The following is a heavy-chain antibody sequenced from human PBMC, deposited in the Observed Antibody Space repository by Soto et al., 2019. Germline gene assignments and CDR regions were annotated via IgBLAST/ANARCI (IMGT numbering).Heavy chain of an antibody. CDR3: ARLGGYCSSTKCYGGGDY. D-gene: IGHD2-2*01. V-gene: IGHV5-51*03. CDR1: GYSFTSYW. J-gene: IGHJ4*02. CDR2: IYPGDSDT. Sequence: EVQLVQSGAEVKKPGESLKISCKGSGYSFTSYWIGWVRQMPGKGLEWLGIIYPGDSDTRYSPSFQGQVTISADKSISTASLQWSSLKASDTAMYYCARLGGYCSSTKCYGGGDYWGQGTQVTVSS.